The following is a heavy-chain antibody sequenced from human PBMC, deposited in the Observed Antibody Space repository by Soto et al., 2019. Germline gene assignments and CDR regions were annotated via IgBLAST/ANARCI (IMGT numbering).Heavy chain of an antibody. CDR1: GFTFRSYW. CDR3: ARGLVVPAGDAFDI. CDR2: INGGGSST. V-gene: IGHV3-74*01. D-gene: IGHD2-2*01. Sequence: EVQLVESGGGLVQPGGSLRLSCAASGFTFRSYWMHWVRQAPGKGLVWVSRINGGGSSTSYADSVKGRFTISRDNAKNTLYLQMNSLRAEDTAVYYCARGLVVPAGDAFDIWGQRTMVTVSS. J-gene: IGHJ3*02.